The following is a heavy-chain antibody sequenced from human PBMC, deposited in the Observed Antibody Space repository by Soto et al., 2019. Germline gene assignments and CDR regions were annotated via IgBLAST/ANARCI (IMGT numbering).Heavy chain of an antibody. D-gene: IGHD3-3*01. CDR1: GYPVTAYY. Sequence: QLHLVLSGAVMKKPGASVTVSCSASGYPVTAYYMHWVRQAPGRGLEWMGGINPATGAAKYTQTLQGRGTLARDTSTSTVFMELSGLTSEDTAVFFCARGGGVGVAGSAAFDMWGQGTLVTVSS. J-gene: IGHJ3*02. CDR3: ARGGGVGVAGSAAFDM. CDR2: INPATGAA. V-gene: IGHV1-2*02.